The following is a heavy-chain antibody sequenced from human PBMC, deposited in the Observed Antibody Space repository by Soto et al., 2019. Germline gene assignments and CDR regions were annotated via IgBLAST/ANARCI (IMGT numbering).Heavy chain of an antibody. CDR1: GYTFTNYY. D-gene: IGHD4-4*01. CDR2: MNPRSGGT. V-gene: IGHV1-2*02. J-gene: IGHJ5*02. Sequence: ASVKVSCKASGYTFTNYYMHWVLQAPGQGLEWMGWMNPRSGGTKYAQAFQDRVTMTRDASISTAYMEVTSLRHGDTAAYFCARSDDSTSYPLDLWGPGTLVTVSS. CDR3: ARSDDSTSYPLDL.